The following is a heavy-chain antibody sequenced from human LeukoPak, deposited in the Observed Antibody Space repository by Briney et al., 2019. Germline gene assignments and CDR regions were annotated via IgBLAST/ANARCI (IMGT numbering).Heavy chain of an antibody. CDR2: ISSSSSTI. CDR1: GFTFSSYS. J-gene: IGHJ6*02. V-gene: IGHV3-48*01. Sequence: GGSLRLSCAASGFTFSSYSMNWVRQAPGKGLEWVSYISSSSSTIYYADSVKGRFTISRDNAKNSLYLQMNSLRAEDTAVYYCARETGTTFYYYYGMGVWGQGTTVTVSS. CDR3: ARETGTTFYYYYGMGV. D-gene: IGHD1-7*01.